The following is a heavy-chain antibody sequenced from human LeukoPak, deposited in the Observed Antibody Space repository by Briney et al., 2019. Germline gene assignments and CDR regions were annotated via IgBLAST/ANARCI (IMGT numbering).Heavy chain of an antibody. CDR3: ARDIETGTLDY. J-gene: IGHJ4*02. D-gene: IGHD1-7*01. V-gene: IGHV3-30-3*01. CDR2: ISYDGSNK. Sequence: GRSLRLSCAASGFTFGSYAMHWVRQAPGKGLEWVAVISYDGSNKYYADSVKGRSTISRDNSKNTLYLQMNSLRAEDTAVYYCARDIETGTLDYWGQGTLVTVSS. CDR1: GFTFGSYA.